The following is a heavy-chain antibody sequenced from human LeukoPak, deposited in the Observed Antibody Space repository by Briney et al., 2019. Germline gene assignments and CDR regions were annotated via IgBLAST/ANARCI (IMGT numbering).Heavy chain of an antibody. V-gene: IGHV4-39*01. Sequence: SETLSLICTVSSASITGRPYFWAWIRQSPGKGLEWIGTISYSGTTYYNPSLKSRVTISVDTSKNQFSLKLSSVTAADTAVYYCARGYYYMDVWGKGTTVTISS. CDR2: ISYSGTT. J-gene: IGHJ6*03. CDR1: SASITGRPYF. CDR3: ARGYYYMDV.